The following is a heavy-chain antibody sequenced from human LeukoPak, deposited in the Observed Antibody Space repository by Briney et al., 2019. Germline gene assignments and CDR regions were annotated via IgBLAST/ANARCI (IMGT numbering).Heavy chain of an antibody. CDR2: ITYDGSNT. CDR1: GFTFSSST. CDR3: AGSSSTARSYFDY. J-gene: IGHJ4*02. D-gene: IGHD5-18*01. V-gene: IGHV3-30*04. Sequence: GGSLRLSCATPGFTFSSSTMRWVRQAPGKGLEGVAFITYDGSNTYYRDSVEGRFTISRDDSKNTVYLQMNSLRAEDTAVYYCAGSSSTARSYFDYWGQGIQVTVSS.